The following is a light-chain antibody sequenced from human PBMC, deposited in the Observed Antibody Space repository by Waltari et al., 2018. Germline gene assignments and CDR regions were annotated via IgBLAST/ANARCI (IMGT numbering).Light chain of an antibody. CDR1: SRISYY. V-gene: IGLV3-19*01. Sequence: SSELTQDPAVSVALGQTVRTTCQADSRISYYPSWYQRRHGQAPKLVLYGQDNRPSGIPDRFSGSTSGDTASLTITGAQAEDEADYYCHSRDTISTRVFGGGTRLTV. J-gene: IGLJ3*02. CDR3: HSRDTISTRV. CDR2: GQD.